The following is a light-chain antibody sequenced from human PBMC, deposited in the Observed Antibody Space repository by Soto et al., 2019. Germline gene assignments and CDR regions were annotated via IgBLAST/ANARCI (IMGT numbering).Light chain of an antibody. Sequence: EIVLTQSPATLSVSPGERATLSCRASQSVRSNLAWYQQKPGQAPRLLIFGASTRATNIPGRFSGSGSGTEFTLTISSLQSEDFAVYYCQHYSNWSMLNFGAETKVNIK. CDR2: GAS. V-gene: IGKV3-15*01. J-gene: IGKJ4*01. CDR3: QHYSNWSMLN. CDR1: QSVRSN.